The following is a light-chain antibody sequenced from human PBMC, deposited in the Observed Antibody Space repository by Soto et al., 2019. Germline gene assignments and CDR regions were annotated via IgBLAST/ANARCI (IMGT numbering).Light chain of an antibody. J-gene: IGLJ1*01. V-gene: IGLV2-14*01. CDR2: DVN. Sequence: LTQPASVSGSPGQSITISCTGTSSDVGGYNYVSWYQQLPGKAPKLMIYDVNNRPSGVSNRFSGSKSGNTASLTISGLQAEDEADYYCSSYTGSSTFVFGTGTKVTVL. CDR1: SSDVGGYNY. CDR3: SSYTGSSTFV.